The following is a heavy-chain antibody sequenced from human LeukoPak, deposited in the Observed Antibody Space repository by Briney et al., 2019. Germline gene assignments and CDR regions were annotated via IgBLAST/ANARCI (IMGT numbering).Heavy chain of an antibody. J-gene: IGHJ5*02. V-gene: IGHV4-4*07. CDR1: GGSISSFY. Sequence: NPSETLSLTCTVSGGSISSFYWNWIRQPAGKGLEWIGRMFASGSTIYNPSLTSRVTMSVDVSKNHIYLSLSSVTAADTAVYYCARGFQYSSSWYGGFDPWGQGILVTVSS. D-gene: IGHD6-13*01. CDR2: MFASGST. CDR3: ARGFQYSSSWYGGFDP.